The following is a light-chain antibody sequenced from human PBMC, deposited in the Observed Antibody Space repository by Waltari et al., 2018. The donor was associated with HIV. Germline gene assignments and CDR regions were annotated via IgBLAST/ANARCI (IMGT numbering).Light chain of an antibody. CDR2: GAS. CDR3: QQNGNSLT. V-gene: IGKV3-20*01. CDR1: QSLSSNY. Sequence: EIVLTQSPGTLSLSPGERATLSCRSSQSLSSNYLAWYQQKPGQAPRLLIFGASSRATNIPDRFSGSGSGTDFTLTIRRLEPEDFAVYCCQQNGNSLTFGPGTKVNIK. J-gene: IGKJ3*01.